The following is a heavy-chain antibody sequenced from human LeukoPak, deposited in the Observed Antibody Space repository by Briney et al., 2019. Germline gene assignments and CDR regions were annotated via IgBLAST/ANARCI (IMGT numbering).Heavy chain of an antibody. J-gene: IGHJ6*03. D-gene: IGHD6-13*01. V-gene: IGHV4-38-2*02. CDR1: GGSISSGYY. Sequence: PSETLSLTCTVSGGSISSGYYWGWLRQPPGKGLEWIGSIYHSGSTYDNPSLKSRVTISVDTSKNHFSLNLSSVTAADTAMYYCARLYSRFHYYYMDVWGKGTTVTVSS. CDR2: IYHSGST. CDR3: ARLYSRFHYYYMDV.